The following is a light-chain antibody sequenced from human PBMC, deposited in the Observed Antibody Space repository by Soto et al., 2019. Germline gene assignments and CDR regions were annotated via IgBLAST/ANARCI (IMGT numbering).Light chain of an antibody. CDR1: QSISSW. CDR3: QQYNSYSKT. V-gene: IGKV1-5*01. CDR2: DAS. Sequence: DLQMTQSPSTLSASVGDRVTITCRASQSISSWLAWYQQKPGKAPKLLIYDASSLESGVPSRFSGSRSGTEFTLTISSLQPDDFATYYCQQYNSYSKTFGQGTKVEIK. J-gene: IGKJ1*01.